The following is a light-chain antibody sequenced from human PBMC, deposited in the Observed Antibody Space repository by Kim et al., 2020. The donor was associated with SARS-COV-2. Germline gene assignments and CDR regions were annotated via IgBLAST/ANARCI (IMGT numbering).Light chain of an antibody. J-gene: IGLJ3*02. Sequence: QLVLTQSPSASASLGASVKLTCTLSSGHSTYTIAWHQQQPEKGPRYLMKVNSDGSHSKGDGIPDRFSGSSSGAERYLTISSLQSDDEADYYWQTWGTGFRMFGGGTQLTVL. CDR3: QTWGTGFRM. CDR1: SGHSTYT. V-gene: IGLV4-69*01. CDR2: VNSDGSH.